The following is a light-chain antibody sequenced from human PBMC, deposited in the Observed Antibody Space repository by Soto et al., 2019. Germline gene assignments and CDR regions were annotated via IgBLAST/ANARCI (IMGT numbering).Light chain of an antibody. CDR2: DVS. V-gene: IGLV2-14*03. CDR3: SSFTDTGTVM. CDR1: SSDVGAYHS. Sequence: QSVLTQPASVSGSPGQSFTISCTGTSSDVGAYHSVSWYQQHPGKAPKLIIFDVSNWPSVVSNRYSGSKSGNTASMTISGRKAEDEADYYCSSFTDTGTVMFGGGTKLTVL. J-gene: IGLJ3*02.